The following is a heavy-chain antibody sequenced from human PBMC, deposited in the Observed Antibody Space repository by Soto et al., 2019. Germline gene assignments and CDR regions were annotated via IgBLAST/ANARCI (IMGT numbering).Heavy chain of an antibody. V-gene: IGHV6-1*01. D-gene: IGHD2-2*01. J-gene: IGHJ6*02. CDR2: TYYRSKWYN. CDR1: GDSVSSNSAA. CDR3: ARDPSILGVVVVPAAYGGYYYYYYGMDV. Sequence: SQTLSLTCAISGDSVSSNSAAWNWIRQSPSRGLEWLGRTYYRSKWYNDYAVSVKSRITINPDTSKNQFSLQLNSVTPEGTAVYYCARDPSILGVVVVPAAYGGYYYYYYGMDVWGQGTTVTVSS.